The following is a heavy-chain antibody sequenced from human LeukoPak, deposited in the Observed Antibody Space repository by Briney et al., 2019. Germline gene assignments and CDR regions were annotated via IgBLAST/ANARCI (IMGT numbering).Heavy chain of an antibody. CDR2: IYYSGST. D-gene: IGHD4-17*01. CDR1: GGSISSGDYY. CDR3: ARHDYGDYAWSDP. J-gene: IGHJ5*02. V-gene: IGHV4-30-4*01. Sequence: SETLSLTCTVSGGSISSGDYYWSWIRQPPGKGLEWIGYIYYSGSTYYNPSLKSRVTISVDTSKNQFSLKLSSVTAADTAVYYCARHDYGDYAWSDPWGQGTLVTVSS.